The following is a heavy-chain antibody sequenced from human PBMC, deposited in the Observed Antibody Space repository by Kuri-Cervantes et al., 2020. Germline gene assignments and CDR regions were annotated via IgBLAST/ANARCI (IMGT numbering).Heavy chain of an antibody. CDR2: MSNSGFTT. V-gene: IGHV3-11*01. D-gene: IGHD6-19*01. Sequence: GESLKISCAASGFTVSSNYMSWVRQASGKGLEWISYMSNSGFTTYYADSVKGRFTISRDNAKNSLYLQMNSLRAEDTALYYCAKDQNHKYSSGRNDAFDIWGQGTMVTVSS. CDR3: AKDQNHKYSSGRNDAFDI. CDR1: GFTVSSNY. J-gene: IGHJ3*02.